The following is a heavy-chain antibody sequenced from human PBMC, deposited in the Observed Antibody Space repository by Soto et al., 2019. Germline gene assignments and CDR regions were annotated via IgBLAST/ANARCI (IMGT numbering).Heavy chain of an antibody. CDR1: GASIITDNW. CDR3: ARASASSKLRGVVIN. Sequence: QVQLQETGPGLVKPSGTLSLTCALSGASIITDNWWSWVRQPPGKEIEWIGENYHSGNTNFNPSVKSRVTISVDTSKNQSSLTVSSVTAADTAIYYCARASASSKLRGVVINWGQGTLVTVSS. V-gene: IGHV4-4*02. J-gene: IGHJ4*02. CDR2: NYHSGNT. D-gene: IGHD3-10*01.